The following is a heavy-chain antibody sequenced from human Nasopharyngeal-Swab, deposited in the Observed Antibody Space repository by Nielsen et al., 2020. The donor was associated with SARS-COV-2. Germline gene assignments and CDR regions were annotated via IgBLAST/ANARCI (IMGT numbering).Heavy chain of an antibody. CDR1: GFTFSNYA. J-gene: IGHJ4*02. D-gene: IGHD2-15*01. Sequence: GGSLRLSCAASGFTFSNYAMSWVRQAPAKGLEWVSTISGSGSRTYYADSVKGRFTISRDNAKNTLYLHMTSLRAEDTAVYYCAKQYRKYCSGGTCYLIDYWGQGTLVSVSS. V-gene: IGHV3-23*01. CDR2: ISGSGSRT. CDR3: AKQYRKYCSGGTCYLIDY.